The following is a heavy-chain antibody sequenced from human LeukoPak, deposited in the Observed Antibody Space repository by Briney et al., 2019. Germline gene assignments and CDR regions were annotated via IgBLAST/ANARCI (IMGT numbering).Heavy chain of an antibody. CDR1: GGSISSYY. CDR2: IYYSGST. D-gene: IGHD1-26*01. J-gene: IGHJ6*03. CDR3: ARVRGATYLPHYYYYMDV. V-gene: IGHV4-59*01. Sequence: SETLSLTCTVSGGSISSYYWSWIRQPPGKGLEWIGYIYYSGSTYYNPSLKSRVTISVHTSKNQFSLKLSSVTAADTAVYYCARVRGATYLPHYYYYMDVWGKGTTVTVSS.